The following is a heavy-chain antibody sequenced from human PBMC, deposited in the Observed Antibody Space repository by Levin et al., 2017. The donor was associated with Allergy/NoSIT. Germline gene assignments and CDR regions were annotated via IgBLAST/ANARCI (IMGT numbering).Heavy chain of an antibody. CDR1: GGSFSGYY. J-gene: IGHJ6*02. D-gene: IGHD6-6*01. CDR3: AGGVREKYSSSNGMDV. V-gene: IGHV4-34*01. Sequence: SETLSLTCAVYGGSFSGYYWSWIRQPPGKGLEWIGEINHSGSTNYNPSLKSRVTISVDTSKNQFSLKLSSVTAADTAVYYCAGGVREKYSSSNGMDVWGQGTTVTVSS. CDR2: INHSGST.